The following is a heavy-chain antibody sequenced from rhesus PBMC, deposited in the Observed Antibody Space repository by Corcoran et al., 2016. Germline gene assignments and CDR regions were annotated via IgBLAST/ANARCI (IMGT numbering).Heavy chain of an antibody. J-gene: IGHJ2*01. CDR2: IYWDDDK. CDR3: ARVPGYEDDYGYYDGNWYFDL. V-gene: IGHV2S1*01. CDR1: GFSLSSIGLG. Sequence: QVTLKESGPALVKPTQTLTLTCTFSGFSLSSIGLGVGWIRQPPGQALEWLATIYWDDDKYYSKTRKSRLTISKDTCKNQVVLRRTNRDPVDTATYYCARVPGYEDDYGYYDGNWYFDLWGPGTPITISS. D-gene: IGHD3-9*01.